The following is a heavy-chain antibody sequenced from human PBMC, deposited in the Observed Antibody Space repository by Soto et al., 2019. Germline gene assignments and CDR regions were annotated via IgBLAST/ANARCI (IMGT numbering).Heavy chain of an antibody. Sequence: QAPGKGLEWVSYISSSSSTIYYADSVKGRFTISRDNAKNSLYLQMNSLRDEDTAVYYCARVQGLRLSGMDVWGQGTTVTVSS. CDR3: ARVQGLRLSGMDV. J-gene: IGHJ6*02. V-gene: IGHV3-48*02. CDR2: ISSSSSTI. D-gene: IGHD5-12*01.